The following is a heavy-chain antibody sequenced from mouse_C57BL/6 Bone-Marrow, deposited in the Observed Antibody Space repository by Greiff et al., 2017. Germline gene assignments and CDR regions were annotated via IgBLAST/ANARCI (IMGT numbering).Heavy chain of an antibody. CDR2: IHPSDSDT. D-gene: IGHD2-4*01. CDR1: GYTFTSYW. J-gene: IGHJ1*03. V-gene: IGHV1-74*01. CDR3: ANIYYDYDDPV. Sequence: QVQLQQPGAELVKPGASVKVSCKASGYTFTSYWMHWVKQRPGQGLEWIGRIHPSDSDTNYNQKFKGKATLTVDKSSSTAYMQLSSLTSEGSAVYYCANIYYDYDDPVWGTGTTVTVSS.